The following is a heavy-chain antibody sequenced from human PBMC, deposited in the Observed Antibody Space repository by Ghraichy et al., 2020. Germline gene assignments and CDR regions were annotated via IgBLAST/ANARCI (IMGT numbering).Heavy chain of an antibody. CDR1: GGSISSYY. Sequence: SETLSLTCTVSGGSISSYYWSWIRQPPGKGLEWIGYIYYSGSTNYNPSLKSRVTISVDTSKNQFSLKLSSVTAADTAVYYCARGARTGYYFSWFDPWGQGTLVTVSS. D-gene: IGHD3-22*01. CDR3: ARGARTGYYFSWFDP. J-gene: IGHJ5*02. CDR2: IYYSGST. V-gene: IGHV4-59*01.